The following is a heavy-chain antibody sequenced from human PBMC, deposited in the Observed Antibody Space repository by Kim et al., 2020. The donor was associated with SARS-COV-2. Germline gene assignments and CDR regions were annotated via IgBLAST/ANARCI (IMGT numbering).Heavy chain of an antibody. V-gene: IGHV4-59*01. CDR3: ARVDGTKGGENYYGMDV. Sequence: SETLSLTCTVSGGSISSYYWSWIRQPPGKGLEWIGYIYYSGSTNYNPSLKSRVTISVDTSKNQFSLKLSSVTAADTAVYYCARVDGTKGGENYYGMDVWGQGTTVTVSS. J-gene: IGHJ6*02. CDR1: GGSISSYY. CDR2: IYYSGST. D-gene: IGHD3-16*01.